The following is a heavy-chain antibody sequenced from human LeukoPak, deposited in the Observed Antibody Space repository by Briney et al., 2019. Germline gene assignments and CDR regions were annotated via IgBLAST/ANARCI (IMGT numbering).Heavy chain of an antibody. CDR2: ISPDATNS. V-gene: IGHV3-74*03. J-gene: IGHJ4*02. Sequence: GGSLRLSCAASGFTFSVYYMFWVRQAPGKGLVWVSNISPDATNSKYADFVEGRFTISRDNSQNTLYMQMNSLRVEDTAVYYCATGSGYFYGHWGQGTLVTVSS. CDR3: ATGSGYFYGH. CDR1: GFTFSVYY. D-gene: IGHD3-22*01.